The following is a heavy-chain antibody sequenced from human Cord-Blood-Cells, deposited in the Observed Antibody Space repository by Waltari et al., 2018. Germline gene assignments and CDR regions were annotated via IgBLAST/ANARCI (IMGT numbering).Heavy chain of an antibody. V-gene: IGHV3-48*02. CDR3: ASPGIAAAGPYFDY. J-gene: IGHJ4*02. Sequence: EVQLVESGGGLVQPGGSLRLSCAASGFTFSSYSMTWVRQAPGKGLEWVSYISSSSSTIYYADSVKGRFTISRDNAKNSLYLQMNSLRDEDTAVYYCASPGIAAAGPYFDYWGQGTLVTVSS. CDR2: ISSSSSTI. D-gene: IGHD6-13*01. CDR1: GFTFSSYS.